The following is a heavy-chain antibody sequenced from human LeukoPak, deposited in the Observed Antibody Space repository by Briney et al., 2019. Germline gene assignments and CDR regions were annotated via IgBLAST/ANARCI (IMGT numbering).Heavy chain of an antibody. CDR3: ASSAGGDYYMDV. Sequence: GESLKISCKGSGYSFISDWIAWVRQRPGKGLEWMGMIDPSDSQIRYDPSFQGQVTLSVDKSINIVYLQWSSLKASDTAMYYCASSAGGDYYMDVWGKGTTVTVSS. D-gene: IGHD3-10*01. J-gene: IGHJ6*03. CDR1: GYSFISDW. CDR2: IDPSDSQI. V-gene: IGHV5-51*01.